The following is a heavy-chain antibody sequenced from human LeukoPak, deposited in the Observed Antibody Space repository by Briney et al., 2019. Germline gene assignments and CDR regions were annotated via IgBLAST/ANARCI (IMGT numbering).Heavy chain of an antibody. V-gene: IGHV3-53*01. CDR1: GFNVRSYY. J-gene: IGHJ4*02. D-gene: IGHD3-3*01. CDR3: AKKGGDYDFWSGYYPSSIDY. Sequence: PGGSLRLSCAASGFNVRSYYMSWVRQAPGKGLEWVSVIYTDGNTYYADSVKGRFTISRDNSKNTLYLQMNSLRAEDTAVYYCAKKGGDYDFWSGYYPSSIDYWGQGTLVTVSS. CDR2: IYTDGNT.